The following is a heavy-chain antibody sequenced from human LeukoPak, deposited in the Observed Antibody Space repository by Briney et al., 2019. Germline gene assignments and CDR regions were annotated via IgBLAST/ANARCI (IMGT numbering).Heavy chain of an antibody. CDR3: ARGTLVFSGWYTGPSYFDY. D-gene: IGHD6-19*01. J-gene: IGHJ4*02. CDR1: GGSISGSSYY. Sequence: SETLSLTCTVSGGSISGSSYYWGWIRQPPGKGLEWIGSIYYSGSTYYNPSLKSRVTISVDTSKNQFSLKLSSVTAADTAVYYCARGTLVFSGWYTGPSYFDYWGQGTLVTVSS. CDR2: IYYSGST. V-gene: IGHV4-39*07.